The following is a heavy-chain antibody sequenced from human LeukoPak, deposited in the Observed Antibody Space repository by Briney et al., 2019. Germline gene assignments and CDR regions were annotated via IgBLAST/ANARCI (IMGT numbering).Heavy chain of an antibody. V-gene: IGHV3-74*01. CDR2: IDTYGTGT. CDR1: GFTFSRYW. D-gene: IGHD3-10*01. Sequence: GGSLRLSCAASGFTFSRYWMHWVRQDPGKGLLWVSRIDTYGTGTTYADSVKGRFTISRDNSKNTLYLQMNSLRAEDTAVYYCARLLGKFRFGELIHRLPNAFDYWGQGTLVTVSS. J-gene: IGHJ4*02. CDR3: ARLLGKFRFGELIHRLPNAFDY.